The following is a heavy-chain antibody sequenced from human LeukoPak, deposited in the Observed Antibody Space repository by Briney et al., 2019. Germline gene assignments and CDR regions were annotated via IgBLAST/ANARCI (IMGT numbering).Heavy chain of an antibody. CDR2: ISGSGGST. CDR1: GFTFSSYA. D-gene: IGHD6-13*01. J-gene: IGHJ6*03. Sequence: GGSLRLSCAASGFTFSSYAMSWVRQAPGKGLEWVSAISGSGGSTYYADSVKGRFTISRDNSKNTLYLQMNSLRAEDTAVYYCAKTAAGDYYYYYYTDVWGKGTTVTVSS. CDR3: AKTAAGDYYYYYYTDV. V-gene: IGHV3-23*01.